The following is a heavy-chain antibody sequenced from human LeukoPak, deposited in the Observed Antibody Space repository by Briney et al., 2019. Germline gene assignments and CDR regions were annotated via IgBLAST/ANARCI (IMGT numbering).Heavy chain of an antibody. Sequence: ASVKVSCKASGYTFTGYYIHWVRQAPGQGLEWMGWINPNSGGTNYAQKFQGRVTTTRDTSISTAYMELSRLRSDDTAVYYCARDGQWELLLELFYYWGQGTLVTVSS. V-gene: IGHV1-2*02. J-gene: IGHJ4*02. CDR3: ARDGQWELLLELFYY. CDR1: GYTFTGYY. CDR2: INPNSGGT. D-gene: IGHD1-26*01.